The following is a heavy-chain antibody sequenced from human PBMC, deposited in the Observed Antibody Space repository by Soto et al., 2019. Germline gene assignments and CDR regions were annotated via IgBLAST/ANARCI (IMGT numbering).Heavy chain of an antibody. V-gene: IGHV1-69*13. CDR3: ARIPTVDTVETPWFDP. CDR1: GGTFSSYA. D-gene: IGHD5-18*01. Sequence: ASVKVSCKASGGTFSSYAISWVRQAPGQGLEWMGGIIPIFGTANYAQKFQGRVTITADESTSTAYMELSSLRSEDTAVYYCARIPTVDTVETPWFDPWGQGTLVTVSS. J-gene: IGHJ5*02. CDR2: IIPIFGTA.